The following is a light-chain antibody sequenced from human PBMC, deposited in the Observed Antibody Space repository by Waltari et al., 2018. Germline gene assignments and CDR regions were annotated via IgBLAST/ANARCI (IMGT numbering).Light chain of an antibody. V-gene: IGLV2-11*01. CDR1: SSDVGGYNY. J-gene: IGLJ2*01. Sequence: QSALTQPRSVSGSPGQSVTISCTGTSSDVGGYNYVSWYQQHPGKAPKLMIYDVTKRPSGVPDLFSGSKSGNTASLTISGLQAEDEADYHCCSYAGSYTFHVIFGGGTKLTVL. CDR3: CSYAGSYTFHVI. CDR2: DVT.